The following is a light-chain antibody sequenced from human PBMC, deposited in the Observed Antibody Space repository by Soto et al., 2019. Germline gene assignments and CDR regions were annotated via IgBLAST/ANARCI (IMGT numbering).Light chain of an antibody. V-gene: IGKV3-20*01. CDR3: QQYGNSPAIT. CDR1: QSVSASY. J-gene: IGKJ5*01. Sequence: EIVLTQSPGTLSLSPGERATLSCRASQSVSASYLAWYQQKPGQAPRLLIYAASSRATGIPDRFSGSGSGTDFTLTASRLEPEDFAVYYCQQYGNSPAITFGQGTRLEIK. CDR2: AAS.